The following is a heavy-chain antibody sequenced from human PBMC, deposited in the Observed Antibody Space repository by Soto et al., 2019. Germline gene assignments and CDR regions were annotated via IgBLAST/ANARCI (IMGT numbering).Heavy chain of an antibody. D-gene: IGHD1-26*01. Sequence: PSETLSLTCTVSGGSISSYYWSWIRQPPGKGLEWVGYIYYGGSTNYNPSLKSRVTISVDTPKNQFSLKLSSVTAADTAVYYCARVMGATTNYYYYYGMDVWGQGTTVTVSS. CDR3: ARVMGATTNYYYYYGMDV. CDR1: GGSISSYY. V-gene: IGHV4-59*01. CDR2: IYYGGST. J-gene: IGHJ6*02.